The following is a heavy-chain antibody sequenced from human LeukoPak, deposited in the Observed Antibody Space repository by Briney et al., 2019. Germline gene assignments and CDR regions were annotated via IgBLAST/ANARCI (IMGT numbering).Heavy chain of an antibody. CDR1: GGSISSSDW. D-gene: IGHD2-2*01. CDR3: ARQGYIVVVPAAPNGDAFDI. V-gene: IGHV4-4*02. J-gene: IGHJ3*02. Sequence: SGTLSLTCAVSGGSISSSDWWSWVRQPPGKGLEWIGEIYHSGSTNYNPSLKSRVTISVDTSKNQFSLKLSSVTAADTAVYYCARQGYIVVVPAAPNGDAFDIWGQGTMVTVSS. CDR2: IYHSGST.